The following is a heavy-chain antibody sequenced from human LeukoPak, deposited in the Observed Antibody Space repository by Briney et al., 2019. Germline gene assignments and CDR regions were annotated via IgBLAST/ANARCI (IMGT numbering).Heavy chain of an antibody. CDR1: GFTFSSYA. J-gene: IGHJ4*02. CDR3: ARGYYDSSGNDY. Sequence: AGGPLRLSCAASGFTFSSYAMHWVRQAPGKGLEWVAVISYDGSNKYYADSVKGRFTISRDNSKNTLYLQMNSLRAEDTAVYYCARGYYDSSGNDYWGQGTLVTVSS. V-gene: IGHV3-30-3*01. CDR2: ISYDGSNK. D-gene: IGHD3-22*01.